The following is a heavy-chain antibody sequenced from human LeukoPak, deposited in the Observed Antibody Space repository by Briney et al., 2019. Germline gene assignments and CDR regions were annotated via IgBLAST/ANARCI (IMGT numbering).Heavy chain of an antibody. D-gene: IGHD6-19*01. CDR3: ARGLCSSGWYVFDY. CDR2: IYTSGST. J-gene: IGHJ4*02. Sequence: SETLSLTCTVSGGSISSYYWSWIRQPAGKGLEWIGRIYTSGSTNYNPSLKSRVTMSVDTSKKQCSLKLSSVTAADTAVYYCARGLCSSGWYVFDYWGQGTLVTVSS. CDR1: GGSISSYY. V-gene: IGHV4-4*07.